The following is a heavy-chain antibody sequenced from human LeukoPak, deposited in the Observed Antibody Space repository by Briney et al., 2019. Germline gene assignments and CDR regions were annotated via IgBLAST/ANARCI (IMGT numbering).Heavy chain of an antibody. D-gene: IGHD1-14*01. CDR3: ARGITSAFDP. J-gene: IGHJ5*02. Sequence: PGGSLRLSCAASGFTFDDYTMHWVRQAPGKGLEWVSLISWDGGSTYYADSVKGRFTISRDNSKNSLYLQMNSLRTEDTALYYCARGITSAFDPWGQGTLVTVSS. CDR2: ISWDGGST. CDR1: GFTFDDYT. V-gene: IGHV3-43*01.